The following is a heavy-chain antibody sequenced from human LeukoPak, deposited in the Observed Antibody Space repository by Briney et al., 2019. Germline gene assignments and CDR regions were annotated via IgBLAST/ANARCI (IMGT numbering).Heavy chain of an antibody. CDR2: IGIAGDT. V-gene: IGHV3-13*01. D-gene: IGHD3-3*01. J-gene: IGHJ4*02. CDR1: GFPFSNHD. CDR3: ARDRWSATPARCFYY. Sequence: GGSLRLSCAASGFPFSNHDMHWVRQSAGKGLEWVSRIGIAGDTFSLGSVKGRFTVSRENAKSSLYLQMNNLRAEDTAVYYCARDRWSATPARCFYYWGQGTLVTVSS.